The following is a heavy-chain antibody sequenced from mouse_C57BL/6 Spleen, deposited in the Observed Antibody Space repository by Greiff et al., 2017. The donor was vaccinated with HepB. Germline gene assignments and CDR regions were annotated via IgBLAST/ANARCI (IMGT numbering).Heavy chain of an antibody. D-gene: IGHD1-1*01. CDR2: IDPSDSYT. CDR1: GYTFTSYW. Sequence: QVQLQQSGAELVMPGASVKLSCKASGYTFTSYWMHWVKQRPGQGLEWIGEIDPSDSYTNYNQKFKGKSTLTVDKSSSTAYMQLSSLTSEDSAVYYCARVLRYYFDYWGQGTTLTVSS. J-gene: IGHJ2*01. CDR3: ARVLRYYFDY. V-gene: IGHV1-69*01.